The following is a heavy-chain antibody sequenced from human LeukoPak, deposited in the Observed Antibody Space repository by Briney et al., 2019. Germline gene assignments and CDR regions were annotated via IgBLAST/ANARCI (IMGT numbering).Heavy chain of an antibody. CDR2: IYPGDSDT. Sequence: GESLKISRKGSGYSFTSYWIGWVRQMPGKGLEWMGIIYPGDSDTRYSPSFQGQVTISADKSISTAYLQWSSLKASDTAMYYCARQDYGGTGLYQLDIWGQGTMVTVSS. V-gene: IGHV5-51*01. D-gene: IGHD4-23*01. J-gene: IGHJ3*02. CDR1: GYSFTSYW. CDR3: ARQDYGGTGLYQLDI.